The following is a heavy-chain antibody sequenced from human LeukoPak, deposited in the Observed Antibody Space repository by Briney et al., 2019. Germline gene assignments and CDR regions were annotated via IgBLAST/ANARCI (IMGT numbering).Heavy chain of an antibody. J-gene: IGHJ6*02. D-gene: IGHD2-15*01. CDR1: GYTFTSYG. V-gene: IGHV1-18*01. CDR2: ISAYNGNT. CDR3: AREGYWSGGSCSVAYYYYYGMDV. Sequence: ASVKVSCKASGYTFTSYGISWVRQAPGQGLEWMGWISAYNGNTNYAQKLQGRVTMTTDTSTSTAYMELRSLRSDDTAVYYCAREGYWSGGSCSVAYYYYYGMDVWGQGTTVTVSS.